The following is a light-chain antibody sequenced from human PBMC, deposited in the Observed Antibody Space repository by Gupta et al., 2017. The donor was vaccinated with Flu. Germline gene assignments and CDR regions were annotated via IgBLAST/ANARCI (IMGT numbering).Light chain of an antibody. Sequence: QPVLPPPPSAPETPGQRSTTSSSGSISNIKSNYVYWYQQLPGPAPKLLIYRIGQRPSGVPERFSGSKSGTSASLVISGLRSEDEAAYYCTTWDDSLSGAIFGGGTKLTVL. J-gene: IGLJ2*01. CDR3: TTWDDSLSGAI. CDR1: ISNIKSNY. CDR2: RIG. V-gene: IGLV1-47*01.